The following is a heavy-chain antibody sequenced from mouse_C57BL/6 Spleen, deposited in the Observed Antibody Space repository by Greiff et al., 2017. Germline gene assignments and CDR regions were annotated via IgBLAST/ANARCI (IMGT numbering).Heavy chain of an antibody. CDR3: ARGEDGYYYAMDY. D-gene: IGHD2-3*01. CDR2: IYPRDGST. J-gene: IGHJ4*01. V-gene: IGHV1-85*01. CDR1: GYTFTSYD. Sequence: QVQLQQSGPELVKPGASVKLSCKASGYTFTSYDLNWVKQRPGQGLEWIGWIYPRDGSTKYNEKFKGKATLTVDTSSSTAYMELHSLTSEDSAVYFCARGEDGYYYAMDYWGQGTSVTVSS.